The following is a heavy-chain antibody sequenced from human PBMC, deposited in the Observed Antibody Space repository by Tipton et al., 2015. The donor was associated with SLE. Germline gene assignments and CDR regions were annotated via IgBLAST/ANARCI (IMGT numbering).Heavy chain of an antibody. D-gene: IGHD6-6*01. CDR1: GGSFSLSNW. Sequence: TLSLTCAVYGGSFSLSNWWSWVRQPPGKGLEWIGSIYYSGSTYYNPSLKSRVTISVDTSKNQLSLNLTSVTAADTAVYYCTGSSSFYYMDVWGKGTTVTVSS. CDR2: IYYSGST. V-gene: IGHV4-4*02. J-gene: IGHJ6*03. CDR3: TGSSSFYYMDV.